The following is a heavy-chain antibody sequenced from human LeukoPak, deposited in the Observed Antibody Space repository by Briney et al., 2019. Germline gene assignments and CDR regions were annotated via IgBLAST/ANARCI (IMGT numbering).Heavy chain of an antibody. Sequence: GGSLRLSCAASGFTVSSNYMSWVRQAPGKGLEWVSAISFSGTNTYYADSVKGRFTISRDNLKNTLYLQMNSLGAEDTAVYFCAKEVKAATNWFDPWGQGTLVTVSS. CDR2: ISFSGTNT. V-gene: IGHV3-23*01. CDR1: GFTVSSNY. CDR3: AKEVKAATNWFDP. D-gene: IGHD6-25*01. J-gene: IGHJ5*02.